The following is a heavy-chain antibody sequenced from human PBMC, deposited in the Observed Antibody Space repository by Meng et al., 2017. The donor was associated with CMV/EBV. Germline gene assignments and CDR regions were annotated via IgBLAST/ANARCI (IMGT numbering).Heavy chain of an antibody. D-gene: IGHD6-6*01. CDR2: ISSSGSTI. V-gene: IGHV3-11*04. J-gene: IGHJ4*02. Sequence: GESLKISCAASGFTFSDYYMSWIRQAPGKGLEWVSYISSSGSTIYYADSVKGRFTISRDNAKNSLYLQMNSLRAEDTAVYYRARALVRTSPPDYWGQGTLVTVSS. CDR1: GFTFSDYY. CDR3: ARALVRTSPPDY.